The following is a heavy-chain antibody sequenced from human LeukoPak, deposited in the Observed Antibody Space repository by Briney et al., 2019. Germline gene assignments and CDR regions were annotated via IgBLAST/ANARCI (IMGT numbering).Heavy chain of an antibody. CDR2: VSGSGSHT. V-gene: IGHV3-23*01. D-gene: IGHD3-10*01. J-gene: IGHJ5*02. CDR1: GFIFRTCA. CDR3: AKDDHLWFGELFFNWFDP. Sequence: GGSLRLSCAASGFIFRTCAMSWVRQAPGKGLEWVSTVSGSGSHTNYTDSVKGRFTISRDNSKNTLYLQMNSLRAEDTAVYYCAKDDHLWFGELFFNWFDPWGQGTLVTVSS.